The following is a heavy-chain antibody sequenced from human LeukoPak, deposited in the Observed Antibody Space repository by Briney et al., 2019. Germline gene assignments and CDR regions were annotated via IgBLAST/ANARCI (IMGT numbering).Heavy chain of an antibody. D-gene: IGHD2-2*01. Sequence: ASVKVSCKASGYTFTSYGISWVRQAPGQGLEWMGWISACNGNTNYAQKLQGRVTMTTDTSTSTAYMELRSLRSDDTAVYYCARILGYCSSTSCYGGPYYYGMDVWGQGTTVTVSS. CDR1: GYTFTSYG. V-gene: IGHV1-18*01. CDR2: ISACNGNT. J-gene: IGHJ6*02. CDR3: ARILGYCSSTSCYGGPYYYGMDV.